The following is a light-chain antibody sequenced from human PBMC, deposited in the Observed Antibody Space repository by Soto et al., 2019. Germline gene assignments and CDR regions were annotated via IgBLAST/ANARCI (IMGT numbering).Light chain of an antibody. CDR3: QHYNNWPPWT. J-gene: IGKJ1*01. Sequence: EIVMTQSPATLSVSPGERATLSCRARQSVSSILAWYQQKPGQAPRLLIYRASTRATGIPARFSGSGSGTEFTLTISSLQSEDFAVYYCQHYNNWPPWTFGQGTKVEIK. CDR1: QSVSSI. CDR2: RAS. V-gene: IGKV3-15*01.